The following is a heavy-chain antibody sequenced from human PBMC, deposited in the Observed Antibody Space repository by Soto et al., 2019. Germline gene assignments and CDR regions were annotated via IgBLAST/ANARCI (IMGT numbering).Heavy chain of an antibody. Sequence: GGSLRLSCTVSGFAFNNYGINWVRQAPGKGLEWVSSISKSDYTYYSDSVRGRFAISRDNAKSSVFLQMNTLRVEDTAVYYCAREDSIIIPAVSDFWGQGTLVTVSS. J-gene: IGHJ4*02. V-gene: IGHV3-21*01. CDR2: ISKSDYT. D-gene: IGHD2-2*01. CDR3: AREDSIIIPAVSDF. CDR1: GFAFNNYG.